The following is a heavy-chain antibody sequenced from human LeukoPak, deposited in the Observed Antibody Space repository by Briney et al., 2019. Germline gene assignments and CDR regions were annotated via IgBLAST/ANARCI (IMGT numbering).Heavy chain of an antibody. CDR3: ASWGEGALDN. J-gene: IGHJ4*02. CDR1: GFTFSSYA. V-gene: IGHV3-48*01. Sequence: GGSLRLSCAASGFTFSSYAMHWVRQAPGKGLEWISYISTSTTTIYYANSVKGRFTISRDNAKKSLYLQMNSLRVEDTGVYYCASWGEGALDNWGQGTLVTVSS. CDR2: ISTSTTTI. D-gene: IGHD1-26*01.